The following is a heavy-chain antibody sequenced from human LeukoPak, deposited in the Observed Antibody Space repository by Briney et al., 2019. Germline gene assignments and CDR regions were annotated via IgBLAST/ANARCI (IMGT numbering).Heavy chain of an antibody. CDR2: INHSGST. V-gene: IGHV4-34*01. J-gene: IGHJ5*02. D-gene: IGHD6-6*01. CDR1: GGSFSGYY. CDR3: ARSTAARMRFLRGWFDP. Sequence: SETLSLTCAVYGGSFSGYYWSWIRQPPGKGLEWIGEINHSGSTNYNPSLKSRVTISVDTSKNQFSLKLSSVTAADTAVYYCARSTAARMRFLRGWFDPWGQGTLVTVSS.